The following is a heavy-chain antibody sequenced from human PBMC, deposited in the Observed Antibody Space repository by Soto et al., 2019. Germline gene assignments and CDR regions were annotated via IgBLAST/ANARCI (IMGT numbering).Heavy chain of an antibody. J-gene: IGHJ6*02. Sequence: SQTLSLTCAISGGSGYSNAVVCVWIKKSPSRGLEWLGRTHYNSKWYHDYAVSVKSRISINPDTSKNQFSLQLNSMTLEDTAVYYCARGRNSGMDVWGQGTTVTVSS. CDR3: ARGRNSGMDV. CDR2: THYNSKWYH. V-gene: IGHV6-1*01. CDR1: GGSGYSNAVV.